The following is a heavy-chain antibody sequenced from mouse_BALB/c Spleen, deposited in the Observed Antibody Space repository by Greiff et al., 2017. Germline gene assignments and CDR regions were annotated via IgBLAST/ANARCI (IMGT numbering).Heavy chain of an antibody. CDR1: GFTFTDYY. CDR3: ARGYDYYAMDY. V-gene: IGHV7-3*02. Sequence: DVHLVESGGGLVQPGGSLRLSCATSGFTFTDYYMSWVRQPPGKALEWLGFIRNKANGYTTEYSASVKGRFTISRDNSQSILYLQMNTLRAEDSATYYCARGYDYYAMDYWGQGTSVTVSS. CDR2: IRNKANGYTT. J-gene: IGHJ4*01.